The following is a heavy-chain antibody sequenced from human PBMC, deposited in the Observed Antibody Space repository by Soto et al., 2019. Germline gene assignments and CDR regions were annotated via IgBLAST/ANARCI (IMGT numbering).Heavy chain of an antibody. V-gene: IGHV3-23*01. J-gene: IGHJ4*02. Sequence: GGSLRLSCAASGFTFSSYAMSWVRQAPGKGLEWVSAISGSGGSTYYADSVKGRFTISRDNSKNTLYLQMNSLRAEDTAVYYCAKDRWDIVVVVAAIVSYFDYWGQGTLVTVSS. CDR2: ISGSGGST. CDR3: AKDRWDIVVVVAAIVSYFDY. D-gene: IGHD2-15*01. CDR1: GFTFSSYA.